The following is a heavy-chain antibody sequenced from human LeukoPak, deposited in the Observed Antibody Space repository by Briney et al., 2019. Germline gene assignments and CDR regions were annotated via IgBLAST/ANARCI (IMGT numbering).Heavy chain of an antibody. CDR3: ARATFYSSSWTIDY. CDR1: GFTFSSYG. D-gene: IGHD6-13*01. CDR2: IWYDGSNK. V-gene: IGHV3-33*01. J-gene: IGHJ4*02. Sequence: GGSLRLSCAASGFTFSSYGMHWVRQAPGKGLEWVAVIWYDGSNKYYADSVKGRFTISRDNSKNTLYLQMNSLRAEDTAVYYCARATFYSSSWTIDYWGQGTLVTVSS.